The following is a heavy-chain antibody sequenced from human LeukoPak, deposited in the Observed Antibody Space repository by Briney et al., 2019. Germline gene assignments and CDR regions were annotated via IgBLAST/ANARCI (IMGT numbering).Heavy chain of an antibody. J-gene: IGHJ4*02. CDR2: MYSAGTT. CDR3: RRGFDY. CDR1: GFTVTNY. Sequence: GGSLRLSCAASGFTVTNYMSWVRQAPGKGLEWVSVMYSAGTTYYADSVKGRFTISRDKSRNTMYLQMNSLRVEDTAVYYCRRGFDYWGQGTLVTVSS. V-gene: IGHV3-66*01.